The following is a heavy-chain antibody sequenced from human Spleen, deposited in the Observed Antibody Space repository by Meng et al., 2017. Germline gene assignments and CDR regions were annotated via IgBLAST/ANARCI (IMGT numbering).Heavy chain of an antibody. D-gene: IGHD3-10*01. V-gene: IGHV1-18*01. J-gene: IGHJ4*02. CDR3: ASQHDQYYYGSGSYYFDY. CDR2: ISAYNGNT. Sequence: ASVKVSCKASGYTFTSYGISWVRQAPGQGLEWMGWISAYNGNTNYAQKLQGRVTMTTDTSTSTAYMELRSLRSDDTAVYYCASQHDQYYYGSGSYYFDYWGQGTLVTVSS. CDR1: GYTFTSYG.